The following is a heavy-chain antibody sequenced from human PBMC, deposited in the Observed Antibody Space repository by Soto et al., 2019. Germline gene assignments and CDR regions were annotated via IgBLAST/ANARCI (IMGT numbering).Heavy chain of an antibody. J-gene: IGHJ4*02. CDR1: GYTFTSYE. Sequence: QVQLVQSGAEAMKTGASVKVSCKASGYTFTSYEINWVRQATGQGLEWMGWMNPNSGDTGYAQKFQGRVTMTRNTSISTAYMELSSLRSEDTAVYYCARGELLWFGELLRWGQGTLVTVSS. CDR2: MNPNSGDT. D-gene: IGHD3-10*01. CDR3: ARGELLWFGELLR. V-gene: IGHV1-8*01.